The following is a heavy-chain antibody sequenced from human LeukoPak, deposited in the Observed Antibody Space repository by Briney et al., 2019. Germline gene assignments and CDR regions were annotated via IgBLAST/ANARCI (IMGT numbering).Heavy chain of an antibody. J-gene: IGHJ4*02. CDR1: GGSISSDDHY. D-gene: IGHD4-23*01. V-gene: IGHV4-31*03. CDR3: ARYGGNSRCFDN. Sequence: PSQTLSLTCTVSGGSISSDDHYWSWIRQHPGKGLEWIGCIYYTGTTYYNPSLKSRVIISVDTSQNQFSLQLTSVTAADTAVYYCARYGGNSRCFDNWGQGTLVTVSS. CDR2: IYYTGTT.